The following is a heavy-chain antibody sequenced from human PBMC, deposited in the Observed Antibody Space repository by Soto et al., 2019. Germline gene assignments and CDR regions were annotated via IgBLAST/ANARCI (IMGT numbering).Heavy chain of an antibody. D-gene: IGHD5-18*01. V-gene: IGHV1-18*04. CDR3: ARVHSDTWAPDFDY. Sequence: EASVKVSCKASGYTFTSYGISWVRQAPGQGLEWMGWISAYNGNTNYAQKLQGRVTMTTDTSTSTAYMELRSLRSDDTAVYYCARVHSDTWAPDFDYWGQGTLVTVYS. CDR1: GYTFTSYG. J-gene: IGHJ4*02. CDR2: ISAYNGNT.